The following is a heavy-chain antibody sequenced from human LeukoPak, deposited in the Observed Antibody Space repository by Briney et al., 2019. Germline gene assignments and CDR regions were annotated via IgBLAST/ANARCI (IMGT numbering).Heavy chain of an antibody. J-gene: IGHJ6*02. V-gene: IGHV3-30*18. Sequence: PGRSLRLSCAASGFTFSSYGMHWVRQAPGKGLEWVAVISFDRSNTYYAGSVKGRFTISRDNSKNTLYPQMNSLRAEDTAVYYCAKPNCGGDCYSVSLGLDVWGQGTTVTVSS. CDR3: AKPNCGGDCYSVSLGLDV. D-gene: IGHD2-21*02. CDR2: ISFDRSNT. CDR1: GFTFSSYG.